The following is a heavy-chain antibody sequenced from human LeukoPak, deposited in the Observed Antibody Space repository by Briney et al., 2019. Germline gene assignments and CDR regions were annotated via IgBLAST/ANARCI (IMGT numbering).Heavy chain of an antibody. CDR1: GYTFTGYY. J-gene: IGHJ4*02. Sequence: ASVKVSCKASGYTFTGYYMHWVRQPPGQGLEWMGWINPNSGGTNYAQKFQGRVTMTRDTSISTAYMELSRLRSDDTAVYYFARGRYGSGRQTFDYWGQGTLVTVSS. CDR2: INPNSGGT. CDR3: ARGRYGSGRQTFDY. D-gene: IGHD3-10*01. V-gene: IGHV1-2*02.